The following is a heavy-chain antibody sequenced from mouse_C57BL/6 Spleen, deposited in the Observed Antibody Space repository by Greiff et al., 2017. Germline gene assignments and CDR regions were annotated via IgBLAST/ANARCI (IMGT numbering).Heavy chain of an antibody. CDR1: GYAFTNYL. J-gene: IGHJ4*01. Sequence: VQLQQSGAELVRPGTSVKVSCKASGYAFTNYLIEWVKQRPGQGLEWIGVINPGSGGTNYNEKFKGKATLTADKSSSTAYLQHSSLTSEDSAVYFCAIGGYDSGLCYAMDYWGQGTSVTVSS. D-gene: IGHD2-14*01. CDR3: AIGGYDSGLCYAMDY. V-gene: IGHV1-54*01. CDR2: INPGSGGT.